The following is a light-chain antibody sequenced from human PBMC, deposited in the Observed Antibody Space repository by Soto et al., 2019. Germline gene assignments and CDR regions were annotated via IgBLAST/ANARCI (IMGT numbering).Light chain of an antibody. CDR2: RAS. CDR1: QSVSSNY. J-gene: IGKJ4*01. Sequence: ELVLTQAPGTLSLCPGSRATLSCRASQSVSSNYLAWYQQKPGQAAKVLIYRASITATGIRDRFTGSGSGTDFTVTISRLEPEDFAVYYCQQYGSSPPNFGGGTKV. V-gene: IGKV3-20*01. CDR3: QQYGSSPPN.